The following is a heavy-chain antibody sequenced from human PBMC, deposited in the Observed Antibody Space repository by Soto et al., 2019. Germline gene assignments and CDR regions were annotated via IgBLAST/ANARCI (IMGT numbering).Heavy chain of an antibody. J-gene: IGHJ4*02. V-gene: IGHV4-4*02. CDR3: ARCVYGRDSL. Sequence: QVQLQESGPGLVKPSGTLSLTCAVSGGSISSINWWSWVRQPPGKGLEWIGEIHHSGSTNYNPSLRRRVAIAVEKAKNQFSLKLSSVTAADPAVYSCARCVYGRDSLWGRGTLVTVSS. CDR1: GGSISSINW. CDR2: IHHSGST. D-gene: IGHD2-21*02.